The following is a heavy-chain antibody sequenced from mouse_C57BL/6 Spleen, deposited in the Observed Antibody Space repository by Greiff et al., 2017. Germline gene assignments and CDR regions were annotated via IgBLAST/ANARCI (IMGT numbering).Heavy chain of an antibody. CDR1: GFTFSNYW. J-gene: IGHJ1*03. CDR3: TVHPTVVATEYFDV. V-gene: IGHV6-3*01. CDR2: IRLKSDNYAT. D-gene: IGHD1-1*01. Sequence: DVQLQESGGGLVQPGGSMKLSCVASGFTFSNYWMNWVRQSPEKGLEWVAQIRLKSDNYATHYAESVKGRFTISRDDSKSSVYLQMNNLRAEDTGIYYCTVHPTVVATEYFDVWGTGTTVTVSS.